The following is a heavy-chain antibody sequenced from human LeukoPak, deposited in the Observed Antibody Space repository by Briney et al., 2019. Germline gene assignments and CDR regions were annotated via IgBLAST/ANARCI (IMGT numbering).Heavy chain of an antibody. CDR1: GFTLSNYW. Sequence: GGSLRLSCAASGFTLSNYWMSWVRQAPGKGLEWVANIKQDGSEKYYVGSVKGRFTISRDNTKNSLYLQMNSLRGDDTAVYYCAKDVGKWESLHFFDYWGQGTLVTVSS. J-gene: IGHJ4*02. D-gene: IGHD1-26*01. CDR2: IKQDGSEK. V-gene: IGHV3-7*03. CDR3: AKDVGKWESLHFFDY.